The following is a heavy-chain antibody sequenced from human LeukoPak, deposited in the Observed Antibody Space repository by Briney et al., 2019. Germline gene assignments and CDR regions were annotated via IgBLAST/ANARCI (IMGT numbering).Heavy chain of an antibody. CDR2: ISSSSTYR. D-gene: IGHD3-16*01. J-gene: IGHJ6*03. CDR3: AKPPFFGDYYYYMDV. Sequence: PGGSLRLSCAASGFTFSSYSMSWVRQAPGKGLEWVSSISSSSTYRYYAASVRGRFTISRDNSKNTLYLQMNSLRAEDTAVYYCAKPPFFGDYYYYMDVWGKGTTVTISS. CDR1: GFTFSSYS. V-gene: IGHV3-21*04.